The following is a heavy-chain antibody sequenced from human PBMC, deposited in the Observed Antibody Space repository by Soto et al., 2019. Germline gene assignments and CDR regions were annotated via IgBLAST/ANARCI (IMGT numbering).Heavy chain of an antibody. D-gene: IGHD6-13*01. J-gene: IGHJ5*02. V-gene: IGHV1-8*01. Sequence: QVQLVQSGAEVKKPGASVKVSCKASGYTFTSYDINWVRQATGQGIEWMGWMNPNRGNTGYAQKFQGRVTMTRNTSISTAYMELSSLRSEDTAVYYCARGLGIAAAALPVNWFDPWGQGTLVTVSS. CDR1: GYTFTSYD. CDR3: ARGLGIAAAALPVNWFDP. CDR2: MNPNRGNT.